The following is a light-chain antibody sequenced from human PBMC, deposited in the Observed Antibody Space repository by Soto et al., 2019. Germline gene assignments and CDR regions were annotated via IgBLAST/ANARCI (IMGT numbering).Light chain of an antibody. CDR1: QSINSW. CDR3: QQSYSTPWT. Sequence: DIQMTQSPSAPSASVGDRVTITCRASQSINSWLAWYQQKPGKAPKLLIFAASSLQSGTPSRFSGSGSGTDFTLTISTLQPEDFATYYCQQSYSTPWTFGQGTKVDIK. J-gene: IGKJ1*01. CDR2: AAS. V-gene: IGKV1-39*01.